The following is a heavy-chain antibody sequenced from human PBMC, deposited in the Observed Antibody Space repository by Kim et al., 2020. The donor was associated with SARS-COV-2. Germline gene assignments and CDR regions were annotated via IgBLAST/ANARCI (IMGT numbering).Heavy chain of an antibody. Sequence: GGSLRLSCAASGFTFSSYSMNWVRQAPGKGLEWVSSISSSSSYIYYADSVKGRFTISRDNAKNSLYLQMNSLRAEDTAVYYCARGWLGTESDYWGQGTLVTVSS. CDR2: ISSSSSYI. D-gene: IGHD6-19*01. V-gene: IGHV3-21*01. CDR3: ARGWLGTESDY. CDR1: GFTFSSYS. J-gene: IGHJ4*02.